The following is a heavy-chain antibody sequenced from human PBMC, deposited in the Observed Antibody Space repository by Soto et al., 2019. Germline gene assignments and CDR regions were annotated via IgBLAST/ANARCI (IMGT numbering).Heavy chain of an antibody. CDR2: IYPGGSDT. CDR1: GYSFTSYW. J-gene: IGHJ3*02. D-gene: IGHD3-22*01. CDR3: ASPAHYYDSSGYPTDDAFDI. V-gene: IGHV5-51*01. Sequence: PGESLKISCKGSGYSFTSYWIGWVRQMPGKGLEWMGIIYPGGSDTRYSPSFQGQVTISADKSISTAYLQWSSLKASDTAMYYCASPAHYYDSSGYPTDDAFDIWGQGTMVTVSS.